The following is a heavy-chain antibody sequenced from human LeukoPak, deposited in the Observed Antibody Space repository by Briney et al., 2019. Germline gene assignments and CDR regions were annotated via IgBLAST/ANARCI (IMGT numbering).Heavy chain of an antibody. J-gene: IGHJ5*02. CDR3: ARGNWFDP. CDR1: GFAFSSYT. V-gene: IGHV3-21*01. CDR2: ISSSSSYI. Sequence: GSLRLSCAASGFAFSSYTMNWVRQAPGKGLEWVSSISSSSSYIYFADSVKGRFTISRDNAKNSLYLQMNSLRAEDTAVYYCARGNWFDPWGQGTLVTVSS.